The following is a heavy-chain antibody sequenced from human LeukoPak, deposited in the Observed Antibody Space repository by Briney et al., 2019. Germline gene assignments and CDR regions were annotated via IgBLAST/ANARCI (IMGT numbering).Heavy chain of an antibody. CDR2: IYPNKGGT. J-gene: IGHJ5*02. CDR1: GYTFTDYY. CDR3: ARDPDTAMVTPNWFDP. Sequence: ASETVSRKDSGYTFTDYYMHWLRQAPGQGGEWMGWIYPNKGGTNLEHNPQDRSTMTTEKAQKTAHMEPRSLRSDDTAVYYCARDPDTAMVTPNWFDPWGQGTLVTVAS. D-gene: IGHD5-18*01. V-gene: IGHV1-2*02.